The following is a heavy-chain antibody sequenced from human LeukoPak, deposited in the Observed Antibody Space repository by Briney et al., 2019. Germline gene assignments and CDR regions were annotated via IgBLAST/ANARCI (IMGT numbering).Heavy chain of an antibody. CDR3: ARVGRGMIVDFDY. V-gene: IGHV4-34*01. J-gene: IGHJ4*02. CDR1: GGSFSGYY. CDR2: NNHSGST. Sequence: SETLSLTCAVYGGSFSGYYWSWIRQPPGKGLEWIGENNHSGSTNYNPSLKSRVTISVDTSKNQFSLKLSPVTAADTAVYYCARVGRGMIVDFDYWGQGTLVTVSS. D-gene: IGHD3-22*01.